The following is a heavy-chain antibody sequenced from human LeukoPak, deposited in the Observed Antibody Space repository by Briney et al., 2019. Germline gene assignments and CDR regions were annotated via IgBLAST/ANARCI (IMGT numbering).Heavy chain of an antibody. D-gene: IGHD3-16*01. CDR1: GGSFSGYY. CDR3: VRGGRGSYT. Sequence: PSETLSLTCAVYGGSFSGYYWSWIRQPPGKGLEWIGEINHSGGTNYNPSLKSRATISVDTSKNQFSLKLSSVTAADTAVYYCVRGGRGSYTWGQGTLVTVSS. V-gene: IGHV4-34*01. CDR2: INHSGGT. J-gene: IGHJ5*02.